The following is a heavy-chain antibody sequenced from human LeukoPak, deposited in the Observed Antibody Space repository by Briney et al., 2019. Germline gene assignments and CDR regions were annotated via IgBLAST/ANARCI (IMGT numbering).Heavy chain of an antibody. J-gene: IGHJ6*02. D-gene: IGHD5-18*01. CDR2: INHSGST. Sequence: PSETLSLTCAVYGGSFSGYYWSWIRQPPGKGLEWIGEINHSGSTNYNPSLKSRVTISVDTSKNQFSLKLSSVTAADTAVYYCARERIQLWFSPSYGMDVWGQGTTVTVSS. CDR3: ARERIQLWFSPSYGMDV. V-gene: IGHV4-34*01. CDR1: GGSFSGYY.